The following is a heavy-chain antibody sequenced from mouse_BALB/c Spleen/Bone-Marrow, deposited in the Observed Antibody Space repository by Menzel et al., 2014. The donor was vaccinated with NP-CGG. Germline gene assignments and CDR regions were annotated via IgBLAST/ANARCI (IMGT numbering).Heavy chain of an antibody. J-gene: IGHJ3*01. D-gene: IGHD2-14*01. V-gene: IGHV1S81*02. Sequence: VKLMESGAELVKPGASVKLSCKASGYTFTSYWMHWVKRRPGQGLEWIGEINPSNGRTNYNEKFKSKATLTVDKSSSTAYMQLSSLTSEDSAVYYCARGGRYDERTWFAYWGQGTLVTVSA. CDR2: INPSNGRT. CDR3: ARGGRYDERTWFAY. CDR1: GYTFTSYW.